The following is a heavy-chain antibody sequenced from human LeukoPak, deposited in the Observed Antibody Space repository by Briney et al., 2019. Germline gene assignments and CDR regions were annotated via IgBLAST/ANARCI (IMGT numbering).Heavy chain of an antibody. J-gene: IGHJ6*03. CDR1: GGSFSGYY. V-gene: IGHV4-59*08. D-gene: IGHD2-2*01. Sequence: KTSETLSLTCAVYGGSFSGYYWSWIRQPPGKGLEWIGYIYYSGSTNYNPSLKSRVTISVDTSKNQFSLKLSSVTAADTAVYYCASCSSTSCYADYYYYMDVWGKGTTVTISS. CDR3: ASCSSTSCYADYYYYMDV. CDR2: IYYSGST.